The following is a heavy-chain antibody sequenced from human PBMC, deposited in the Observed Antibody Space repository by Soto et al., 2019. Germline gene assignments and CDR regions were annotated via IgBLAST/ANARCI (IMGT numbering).Heavy chain of an antibody. D-gene: IGHD2-21*02. CDR2: LNPSGGST. CDR3: ARLLAPYCGGDCFSGFDY. J-gene: IGHJ4*01. V-gene: IGHV1-46*01. CDR1: GYTFTNYY. Sequence: SVKVSCKASGYTFTNYYIHWVRQAPGQGLEWMGRLNPSGGSTKYAQKLQGRVTLTRDTSTSTVYMELSSLRSEDTAVYYCARLLAPYCGGDCFSGFDYWG.